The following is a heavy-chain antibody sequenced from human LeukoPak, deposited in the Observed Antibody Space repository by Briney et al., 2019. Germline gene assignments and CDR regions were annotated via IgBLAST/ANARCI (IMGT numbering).Heavy chain of an antibody. CDR2: ILCCGST. Sequence: SETLSLTCTVSGGSINSYYWSWMRQPPGKGLEWIGYILCCGSTNYNPSLKSRVTISADTSKNQFSLKLNSLTAADTAVYYCARHARGSLADWFDPWGQGTLVTVSS. J-gene: IGHJ5*02. D-gene: IGHD6-13*01. V-gene: IGHV4-59*08. CDR1: GGSINSYY. CDR3: ARHARGSLADWFDP.